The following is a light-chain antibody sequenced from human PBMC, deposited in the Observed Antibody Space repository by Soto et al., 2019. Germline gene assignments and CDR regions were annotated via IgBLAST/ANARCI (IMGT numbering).Light chain of an antibody. CDR2: GGS. J-gene: IGKJ1*01. CDR1: QSVSGSY. Sequence: LTQSAGAVSLSTGERARLSCRAFQSVSGSYLAWYQQKPGQAPMLLIYGGSSRATGISDRFSGWGSGTDFTLVISRLEPEDFAVYYCQHYGASPPWTFGRGTKVDI. CDR3: QHYGASPPWT. V-gene: IGKV3-20*01.